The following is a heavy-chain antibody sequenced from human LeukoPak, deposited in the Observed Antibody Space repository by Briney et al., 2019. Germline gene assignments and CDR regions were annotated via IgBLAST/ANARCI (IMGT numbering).Heavy chain of an antibody. CDR2: IYHSGST. Sequence: PSETLSLTCAVSDYSISSGYYSGWIRQPPGKGLEWIGTIYHSGSTYYNPSLKSRVTISVDTSKNQFSLKLTSVTAADTAVYYCARVRGYCSSTICYRYYFDYWGQGTLVTVSS. CDR1: DYSISSGYY. CDR3: ARVRGYCSSTICYRYYFDY. V-gene: IGHV4-38-2*01. D-gene: IGHD2-2*01. J-gene: IGHJ4*02.